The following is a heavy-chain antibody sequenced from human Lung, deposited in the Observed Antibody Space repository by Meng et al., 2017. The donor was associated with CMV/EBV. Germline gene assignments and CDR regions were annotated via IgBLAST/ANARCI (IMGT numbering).Heavy chain of an antibody. CDR1: GFTFSSYS. D-gene: IGHD5-18*01. CDR2: ISSSSSYI. V-gene: IGHV3-21*01. Sequence: GESLKISCSASGFTFSSYSMNWVRQAPGKGLEWVSSISSSSSYIYYADPVKGRFTISRDNAKNSLYLQMNSLRAEDTAVYYCARDNSYGDEYYFDYWGQGTLVTV. CDR3: ARDNSYGDEYYFDY. J-gene: IGHJ4*02.